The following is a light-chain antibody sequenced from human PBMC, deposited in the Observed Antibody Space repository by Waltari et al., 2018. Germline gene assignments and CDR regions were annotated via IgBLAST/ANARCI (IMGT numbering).Light chain of an antibody. CDR2: DDS. CDR1: NIGSKS. V-gene: IGLV3-21*03. J-gene: IGLJ2*01. Sequence: SYVLTQPPSVSVAPGKTARITCWGNNIGSKSVHWYQQKPGQAPVLVVYDDSGRPSGIPERFSGSNSGNTATLTISRVEAGDEADYYCQVWDSSSDHPYVVFGGGTKLTVL. CDR3: QVWDSSSDHPYVV.